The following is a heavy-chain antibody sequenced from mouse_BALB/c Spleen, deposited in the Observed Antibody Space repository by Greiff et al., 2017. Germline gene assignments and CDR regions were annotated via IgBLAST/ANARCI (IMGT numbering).Heavy chain of an antibody. V-gene: IGHV2-9*02. D-gene: IGHD2-3*01. CDR2: IWAGGST. J-gene: IGHJ4*01. CDR1: GFSLTSYG. Sequence: VQLQQSGPGLVAPSQSLSITCTVSGFSLTSYGVHWVRQPPGKGLEWLGVIWAGGSTNYNSALMSRLSISKDNSKSQVFLKMNSLQTDDTAMYYCARDRWLLRSQAMDYWGQGTSVTVSS. CDR3: ARDRWLLRSQAMDY.